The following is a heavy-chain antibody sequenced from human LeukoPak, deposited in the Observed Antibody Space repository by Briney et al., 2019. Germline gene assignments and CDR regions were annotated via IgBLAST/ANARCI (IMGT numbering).Heavy chain of an antibody. CDR3: ARGLGDIVVVPAANNWFDP. D-gene: IGHD2-2*01. CDR1: GGSFSGYY. V-gene: IGHV4-34*01. J-gene: IGHJ5*02. CDR2: INHSGST. Sequence: SETLSLTCAVYGGSFSGYYWSWIPQPPGKGLECIGEINHSGSTNYNPSLKSRVTISVDTSKNQFSLKLSSVTAADTAVYYCARGLGDIVVVPAANNWFDPWGQGTLVTVSS.